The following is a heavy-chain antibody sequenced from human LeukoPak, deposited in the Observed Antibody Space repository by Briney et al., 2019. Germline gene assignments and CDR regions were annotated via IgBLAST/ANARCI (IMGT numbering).Heavy chain of an antibody. D-gene: IGHD3-3*01. Sequence: GESLRLSCAASGFTFSSYGMHWVRQAPGKGREWVAVVSYDGSNKYYADSVKGRFTISRDNSKNTLYLQLNSLRAEDTAVYYCAKTSHPQSTYYDFWSGYYKGAYYYYGMDVWGQGTTVTVSS. CDR1: GFTFSSYG. CDR2: VSYDGSNK. J-gene: IGHJ6*02. V-gene: IGHV3-30*18. CDR3: AKTSHPQSTYYDFWSGYYKGAYYYYGMDV.